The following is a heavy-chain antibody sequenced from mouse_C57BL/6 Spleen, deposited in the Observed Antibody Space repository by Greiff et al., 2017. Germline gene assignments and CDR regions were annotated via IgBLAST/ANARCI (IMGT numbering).Heavy chain of an antibody. CDR2: INPGRGGT. CDR3: ARYGGDGYYEAY. D-gene: IGHD2-3*01. J-gene: IGHJ3*01. Sequence: VQLLQSGAELVRPGTSVKVSCEASGYAFTNYVIAWVKQGPGQGLEWIGVINPGRGGTNYNEKFKGTETLTADKATSTAYMQISSLTSEDSAIYYCARYGGDGYYEAYWGQGTMVTVSA. V-gene: IGHV1-54*01. CDR1: GYAFTNYV.